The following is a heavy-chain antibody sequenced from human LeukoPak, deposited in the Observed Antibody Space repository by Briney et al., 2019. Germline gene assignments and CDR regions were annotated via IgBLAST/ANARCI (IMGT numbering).Heavy chain of an antibody. CDR1: GGSISSSSYY. D-gene: IGHD1-26*01. CDR3: ARVTVGALDY. Sequence: SETLSLTCTVSGGSISSSSYYWGWIRQPPGKGLEWIGSIYYSGSTNYNPSLKSRVTISVDTSKKQFSLQLTSVTAADTTIYYCARVTVGALDYWGQGTLVTVSS. CDR2: IYYSGST. J-gene: IGHJ4*02. V-gene: IGHV4-39*01.